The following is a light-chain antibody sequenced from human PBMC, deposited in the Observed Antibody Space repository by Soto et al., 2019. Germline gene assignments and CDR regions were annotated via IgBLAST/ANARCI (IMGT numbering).Light chain of an antibody. J-gene: IGKJ4*01. CDR3: QQYGSSPLT. Sequence: EIVLTQSPGTLSLSPGARATLSCRASQSVSAGHLAWYQQKPGQAPRLLIYGASSRATGIPDRFSGSGSGTDFTLTISRLEPEDFAVYFCQQYGSSPLTFGGGTKVDI. CDR1: QSVSAGH. CDR2: GAS. V-gene: IGKV3-20*01.